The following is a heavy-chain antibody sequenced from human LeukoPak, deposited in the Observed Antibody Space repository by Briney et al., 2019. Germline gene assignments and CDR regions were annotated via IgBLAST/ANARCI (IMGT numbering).Heavy chain of an antibody. V-gene: IGHV4-30-4*08. CDR2: IYYSGST. CDR1: GGSISSGDYY. CDR3: ARGERWLQFWDY. Sequence: PSETLSLTCTVSGGSISSGDYYWSWIRQPPGKGLEWIGYIYYSGSTYYNPSLKSRVTISVDTSKNQFSLKLSSVTAADTAVYYCARGERWLQFWDYWGQGTLVSVSS. J-gene: IGHJ4*02. D-gene: IGHD5-24*01.